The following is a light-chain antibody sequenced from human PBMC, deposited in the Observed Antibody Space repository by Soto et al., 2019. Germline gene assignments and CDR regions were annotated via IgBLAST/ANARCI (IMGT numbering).Light chain of an antibody. CDR1: SSNIGAGYD. CDR3: QSYDSSRSAVV. Sequence: QPVLTQPPSVSGAPGQRVTISCTGSSSNIGAGYDVHWYQHLPGTAPKLLIYGNTTRPSGVPDRFSGAKSGTSASLAITGLQAEDEADYYRQSYDSSRSAVVFGGGTKLTVL. V-gene: IGLV1-40*01. J-gene: IGLJ2*01. CDR2: GNT.